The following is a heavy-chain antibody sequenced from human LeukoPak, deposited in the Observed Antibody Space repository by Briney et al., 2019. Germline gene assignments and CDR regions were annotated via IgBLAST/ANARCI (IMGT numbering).Heavy chain of an antibody. CDR2: ISSSSSSI. V-gene: IGHV3-48*01. J-gene: IGHJ4*02. Sequence: GGSLRLSCAASGFTFSSYGMSWVRQAPGKGLEWVSYISSSSSSIYYADSVKGRFTISRDNAKNSLYLQMNTLRAEDTAVYYCARKVASTYGYFDSWGQGTLVTVSS. D-gene: IGHD2-15*01. CDR1: GFTFSSYG. CDR3: ARKVASTYGYFDS.